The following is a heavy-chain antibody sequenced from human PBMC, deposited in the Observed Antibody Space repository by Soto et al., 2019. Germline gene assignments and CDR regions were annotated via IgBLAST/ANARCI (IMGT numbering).Heavy chain of an antibody. Sequence: ASVKVSCKASCSTFTSYGISWGRQAPGQGLEWMGWISAYNGNTNYAQKLQGRVTMTTDTSTSTAYMELRSLRSDDTAVYYCARGWDASYYYDSSGYCPPGYWGQVTLVTVCS. CDR2: ISAYNGNT. V-gene: IGHV1-18*01. CDR3: ARGWDASYYYDSSGYCPPGY. CDR1: CSTFTSYG. J-gene: IGHJ4*02. D-gene: IGHD3-22*01.